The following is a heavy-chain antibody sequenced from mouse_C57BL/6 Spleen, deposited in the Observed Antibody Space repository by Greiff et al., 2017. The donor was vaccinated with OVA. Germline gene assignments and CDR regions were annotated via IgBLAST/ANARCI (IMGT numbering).Heavy chain of an antibody. J-gene: IGHJ2*01. Sequence: EVKLMESGPELVKPGASVKISCKASGYSFTGYYMNWVKQSPEQSLEWIGEINPSTGGTTYNQKFKAKATLTVDKSSSTAYMQLKSLTSEDSAVYYVARTITTVGATPYFDYWGKGTTLTVSS. V-gene: IGHV1-42*01. CDR2: INPSTGGT. D-gene: IGHD1-1*01. CDR1: GYSFTGYY. CDR3: ARTITTVGATPYFDY.